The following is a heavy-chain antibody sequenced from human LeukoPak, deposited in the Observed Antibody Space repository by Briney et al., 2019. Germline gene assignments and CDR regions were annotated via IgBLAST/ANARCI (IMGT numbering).Heavy chain of an antibody. CDR1: GFTVNNNY. CDR3: AISAYCRGDCYLDY. J-gene: IGHJ4*02. CDR2: IYSGGST. D-gene: IGHD2-21*02. V-gene: IGHV3-53*01. Sequence: AGGSLRLSCAASGFTVNNNYMSWVRQAPGKGLEWVSVIYSGGSTYYADSVKGRFTISRDNSKNTLYLQMNSLRAEDTAVYYCAISAYCRGDCYLDYWGQGTLVTLSS.